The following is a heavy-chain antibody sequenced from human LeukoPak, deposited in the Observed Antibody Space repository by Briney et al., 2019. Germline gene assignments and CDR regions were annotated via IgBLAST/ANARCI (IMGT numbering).Heavy chain of an antibody. V-gene: IGHV1-2*02. CDR3: AREFSADYYDSSGYVED. CDR1: GYTFTGYY. D-gene: IGHD3-22*01. Sequence: GASVKVSCEASGYTFTGYYMHWVRQAPGQGLEWMGGINPNSGGTNYAQKFQGRVTITRVTSISPPHMQLSRLRPDATAVYYCAREFSADYYDSSGYVEDCGQGNLVTVSS. J-gene: IGHJ4*02. CDR2: INPNSGGT.